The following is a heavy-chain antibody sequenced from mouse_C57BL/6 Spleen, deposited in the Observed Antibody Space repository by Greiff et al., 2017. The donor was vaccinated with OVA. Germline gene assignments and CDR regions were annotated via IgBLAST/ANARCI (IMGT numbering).Heavy chain of an antibody. CDR2: INPNNGGT. D-gene: IGHD2-2*01. J-gene: IGHJ4*01. CDR3: AKDYGYDVDAMDY. V-gene: IGHV1-22*01. CDR1: GYTFTDYN. Sequence: VQLQQSGPELVKPGASVKMSCKASGYTFTDYNMHWVKQSHGKSLEWIGYINPNNGGTSYNQKFKGKATLTVNKSSSTAYMELRSLTSEDSAVYYCAKDYGYDVDAMDYWGQGTSVTVSS.